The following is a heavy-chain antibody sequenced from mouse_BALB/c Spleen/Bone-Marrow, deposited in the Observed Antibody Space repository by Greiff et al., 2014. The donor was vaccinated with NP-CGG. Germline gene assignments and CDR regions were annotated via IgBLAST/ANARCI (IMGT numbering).Heavy chain of an antibody. Sequence: EVQVVESGPELVKPGASVKMSCKASGYTFTSYIMHWVKQKPGQGLEWIGYINPYNDDTKYNEKFKGKATLTSDKSSSTAYMELSSLTSEDSAVCYCARSYGSPFDYWGQGTTLTVSS. V-gene: IGHV1-14*01. CDR1: GYTFTSYI. CDR2: INPYNDDT. J-gene: IGHJ2*01. CDR3: ARSYGSPFDY. D-gene: IGHD1-1*01.